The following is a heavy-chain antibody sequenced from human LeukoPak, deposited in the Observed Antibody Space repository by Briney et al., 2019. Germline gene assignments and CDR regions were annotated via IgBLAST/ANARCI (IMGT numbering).Heavy chain of an antibody. CDR3: ARDPGEDYDFWSGYRSAGYYYYGMDV. J-gene: IGHJ6*02. D-gene: IGHD3-3*01. Sequence: SGGSLRLSCAASGFTFSSYAMSWVRQAPGKGLEWVSSISSSSSYIYYADSVKGRFTISRDNAKNSLYLQMNSLRAEDTAVYYCARDPGEDYDFWSGYRSAGYYYYGMDVWGQGTTVTVSS. CDR1: GFTFSSYA. CDR2: ISSSSSYI. V-gene: IGHV3-21*01.